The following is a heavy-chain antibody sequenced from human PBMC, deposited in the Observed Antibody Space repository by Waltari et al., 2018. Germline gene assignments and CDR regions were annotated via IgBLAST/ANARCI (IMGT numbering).Heavy chain of an antibody. V-gene: IGHV4-38-2*02. J-gene: IGHJ3*02. CDR3: ARXXATIFGDVMXPFGGYEX. CDR2: IYHSGRT. D-gene: IGHD3-3*01. CDR1: GYFISSXYY. Sequence: QVRLXESGPGLAKPSETLSLIXDVSGYFISSXYYWAXIRQPPGKGLEWIGSIYHSGRTYYGPALKRRITLSVXTSKXQXSLKXXSVXAADTAVXXXARXXATIFGDVMXPFGGYEXXGHGATVAVSS.